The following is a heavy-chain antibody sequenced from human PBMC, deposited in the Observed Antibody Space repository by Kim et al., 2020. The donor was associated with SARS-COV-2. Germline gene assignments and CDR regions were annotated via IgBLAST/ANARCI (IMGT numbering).Heavy chain of an antibody. Sequence: QKCQGRVTITRDTSAGTAYMELSSLRSEDTAVYYCARDSLTPIVATIFDYWGQGTLVTVSS. D-gene: IGHD5-12*01. CDR3: ARDSLTPIVATIFDY. J-gene: IGHJ4*02. V-gene: IGHV1-3*01.